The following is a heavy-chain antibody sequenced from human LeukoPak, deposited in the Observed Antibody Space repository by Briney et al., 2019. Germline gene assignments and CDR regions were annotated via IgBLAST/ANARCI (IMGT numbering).Heavy chain of an antibody. J-gene: IGHJ4*02. V-gene: IGHV1-69*02. D-gene: IGHD2-2*01. CDR2: IIPILGIA. CDR3: ASRAYCSSASCLPDY. CDR1: GGTFSSYT. Sequence: GASVNVSYTASGGTFSSYTISRVRLAPGQGLEWMGRIIPILGIANYAQKFQGRVTITADKSTNTAYMELSSLRCEDTAVYSCASRAYCSSASCLPDYWGQGTLVTVSS.